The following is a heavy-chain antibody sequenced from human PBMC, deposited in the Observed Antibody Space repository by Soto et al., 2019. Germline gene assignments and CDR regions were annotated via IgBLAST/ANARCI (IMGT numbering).Heavy chain of an antibody. J-gene: IGHJ5*02. D-gene: IGHD3-22*01. CDR3: ARHKAFYYDSSGA. V-gene: IGHV5-10-1*01. CDR2: IDPSDSYT. CDR1: GYSLTSYW. Sequence: GEALKISWNGSGYSLTSYWISWVRQLTGKGLEWMGRIDPSDSYTNYSPSFQGHVTMSADKSINTAYLQWSSLKASDSAMYYCARHKAFYYDSSGAWGQGSLVTVSS.